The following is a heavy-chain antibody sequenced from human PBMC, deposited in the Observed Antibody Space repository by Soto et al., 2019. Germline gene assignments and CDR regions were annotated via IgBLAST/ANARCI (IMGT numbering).Heavy chain of an antibody. Sequence: QVQLQESGPGLVKPSQTLSLTCTVSGGSISSGGYYWSWIRQHPGKGLEWIGYIYYSGSTYYNPSLKSRVTISVDTSKNQFALKLSSVTAADTAVYYCARVRGSGSYPNQFDYWGQGTLVTVSS. V-gene: IGHV4-31*03. CDR2: IYYSGST. D-gene: IGHD3-10*01. CDR1: GGSISSGGYY. J-gene: IGHJ4*02. CDR3: ARVRGSGSYPNQFDY.